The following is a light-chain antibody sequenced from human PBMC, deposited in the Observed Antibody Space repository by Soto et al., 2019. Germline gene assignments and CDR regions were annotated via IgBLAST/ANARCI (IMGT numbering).Light chain of an antibody. CDR2: EVS. Sequence: QSALTQPASVSGSPGQSITISCTGTSSDVGVYNYVSWYQQHPGKAPKLMIYEVSNRPSGISNRFSGSKSGNTASLTISGLQAEDEADYYCCSYTSSNTYVFGTDSTYVFGTGTKLTVL. CDR1: SSDVGVYNY. J-gene: IGLJ1*01. V-gene: IGLV2-14*01. CDR3: CSYTSSNTYVFGTDSTYV.